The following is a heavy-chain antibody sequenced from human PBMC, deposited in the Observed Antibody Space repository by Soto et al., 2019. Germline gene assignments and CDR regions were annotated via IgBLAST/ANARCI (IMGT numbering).Heavy chain of an antibody. D-gene: IGHD5-12*01. J-gene: IGHJ6*02. CDR2: IIPIFGTA. V-gene: IGHV1-69*13. Sequence: SVKVSCKASGGTFSSYAISWVRQAPGQGLEWMGGIIPIFGTANYAQKFQGRVTITADESTSTAYMELSSLRSEDTAVYYCARGAIVATINYYYGMDVWGQGTTVTVSS. CDR1: GGTFSSYA. CDR3: ARGAIVATINYYYGMDV.